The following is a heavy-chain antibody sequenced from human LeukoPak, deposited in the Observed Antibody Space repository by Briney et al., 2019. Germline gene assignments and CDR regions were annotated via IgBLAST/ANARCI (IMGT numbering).Heavy chain of an antibody. J-gene: IGHJ4*02. CDR1: GFTFSSYA. CDR2: IGGSGGST. CDR3: AKDGVPGYYDSSGYFDY. D-gene: IGHD3-22*01. Sequence: PGGSLSLSCAPSGFTFSSYAMSWVRQAPGKGLEWVSAIGGSGGSTSYADSVKGRFTISRDNSKNTLYLQMNRLRAEDTAVYYCAKDGVPGYYDSSGYFDYWGQGTLVTVSS. V-gene: IGHV3-23*01.